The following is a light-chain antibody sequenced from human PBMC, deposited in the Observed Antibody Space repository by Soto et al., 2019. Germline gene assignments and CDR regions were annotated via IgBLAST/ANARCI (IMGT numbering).Light chain of an antibody. CDR1: TSNIGSNT. CDR3: AAWDDSLNGVV. J-gene: IGLJ2*01. CDR2: SHN. Sequence: QAVVTQPPSASGPPGQRVTISCSGSTSNIGSNTVNWYHHLPGTAPKLLIYSHNQRPSGVPDRFSGSRSGTSASLAISGLQSDDEADYYCAAWDDSLNGVVFGGGTKLTVL. V-gene: IGLV1-44*01.